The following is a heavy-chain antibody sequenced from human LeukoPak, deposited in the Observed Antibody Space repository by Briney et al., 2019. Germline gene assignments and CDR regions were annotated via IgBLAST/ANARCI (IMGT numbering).Heavy chain of an antibody. CDR3: AKLSGNAFEV. Sequence: AGSLRLSCAASGFTFSRYAMGWVRQAPGKGLEWVSGISDSGGSTYYADSVKGRFTISRDNSKNTLYLQMNSLRAEDTAIYYCAKLSGNAFEVWGQGAMVTVSS. V-gene: IGHV3-23*01. CDR1: GFTFSRYA. CDR2: ISDSGGST. J-gene: IGHJ3*01.